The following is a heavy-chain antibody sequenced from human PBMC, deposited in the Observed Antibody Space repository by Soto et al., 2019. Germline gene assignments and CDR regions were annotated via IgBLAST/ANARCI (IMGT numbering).Heavy chain of an antibody. CDR1: GFTFSSYA. V-gene: IGHV3-23*01. CDR3: AKDWSSMVRGVNIRPDRY. Sequence: GGSLRLSCAASGFTFSSYAMSWVRQAPGKGLEWVSAISGSGGSTYYADSVKGRFTISRDNSKNTLYLQMNSLRAEDTAVYYCAKDWSSMVRGVNIRPDRYWGQGTLVTVSS. J-gene: IGHJ4*02. CDR2: ISGSGGST. D-gene: IGHD3-10*01.